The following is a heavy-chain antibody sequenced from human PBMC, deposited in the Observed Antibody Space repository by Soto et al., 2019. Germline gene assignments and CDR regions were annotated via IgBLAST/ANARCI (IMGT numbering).Heavy chain of an antibody. J-gene: IGHJ5*02. CDR2: MNPNSGNT. CDR3: ARGIKYGAYSRWFDP. V-gene: IGHV1-8*02. Sequence: GASVKVSCKASGYTFTSYYMHWVRQATGQGLEYLGWMNPNSGNTAYVQKFQGRVTMTWDTSITTAYMELSSLRSEDTAVYFCARGIKYGAYSRWFDPWGQGTLVTVSS. CDR1: GYTFTSYY. D-gene: IGHD4-17*01.